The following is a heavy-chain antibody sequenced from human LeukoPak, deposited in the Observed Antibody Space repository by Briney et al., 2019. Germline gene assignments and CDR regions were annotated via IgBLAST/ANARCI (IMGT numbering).Heavy chain of an antibody. D-gene: IGHD4-17*01. J-gene: IGHJ4*02. Sequence: SETLSLTCTVSGYSISSGYYWGWIRQPPGKGLEWIGSIYHSGSTYYNPSLKSRVTISVDTSKNQFSLKLSSVTAADTAVYYCAREISLYGDYYFDYWGQGTLVTVSS. V-gene: IGHV4-38-2*02. CDR3: AREISLYGDYYFDY. CDR2: IYHSGST. CDR1: GYSISSGYY.